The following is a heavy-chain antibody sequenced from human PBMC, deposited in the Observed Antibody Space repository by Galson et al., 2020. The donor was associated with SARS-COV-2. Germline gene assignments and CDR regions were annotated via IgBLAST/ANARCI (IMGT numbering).Heavy chain of an antibody. J-gene: IGHJ4*02. V-gene: IGHV2-70*01. CDR1: GFSLGTSGMC. Sequence: SGPTLVKPKQTLTLTCSLSGFSLGTSGMCVSWIRQPPGRALEWLAMIDWDDDTYYNIPLKTRLTVSRDSSRTQVVLKMTNMDPEDTATYFCARNAGRNYGDNPPLFDQWGQGTLVTVSS. CDR3: ARNAGRNYGDNPPLFDQ. D-gene: IGHD4-17*01. CDR2: IDWDDDT.